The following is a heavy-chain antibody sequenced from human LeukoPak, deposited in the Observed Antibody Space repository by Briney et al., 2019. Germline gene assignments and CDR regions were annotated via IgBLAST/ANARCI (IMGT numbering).Heavy chain of an antibody. V-gene: IGHV4-59*01. CDR3: ARDYAFDI. CDR1: GDSISSYY. CDR2: IYYSGNT. J-gene: IGHJ3*02. Sequence: SETLSLTCTVSGDSISSYYWSWIRQPPGKGLEWIGCIYYSGNTNFNPSLKSRVTISIDTSKNQFSLKLSSVTAADTAVYYCARDYAFDIWGQGTMVTVSS.